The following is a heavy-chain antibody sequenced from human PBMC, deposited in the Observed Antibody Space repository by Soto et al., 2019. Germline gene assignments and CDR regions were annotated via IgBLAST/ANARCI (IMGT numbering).Heavy chain of an antibody. Sequence: GGSLRLSCADSGFTFSSYWMSRVRQAPGKGLEWVANVKYDGSQTYYVGSVKGRFTISRDNAKNSLYLQMNSLRAEDTAVYYCTRDFQGPLDYGMDVWGQGTTVTVSS. D-gene: IGHD1-1*01. V-gene: IGHV3-7*01. CDR2: VKYDGSQT. CDR3: TRDFQGPLDYGMDV. J-gene: IGHJ6*02. CDR1: GFTFSSYW.